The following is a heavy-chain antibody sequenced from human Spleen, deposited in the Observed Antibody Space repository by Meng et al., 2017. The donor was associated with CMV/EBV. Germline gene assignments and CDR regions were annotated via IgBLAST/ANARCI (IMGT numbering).Heavy chain of an antibody. D-gene: IGHD3-3*01. J-gene: IGHJ4*02. V-gene: IGHV1-2*02. CDR1: GYTFTGYY. CDR2: ISPNNDGT. Sequence: ASVKVSCKASGYTFTGYYIHWVRQAPGQGLEWMGWISPNNDGTRYAQKFQGRVTMTRDLSISTVYMELSSLRSDDTAVYYCARYYDFWSGYPIYWGQGTLVTVSS. CDR3: ARYYDFWSGYPIY.